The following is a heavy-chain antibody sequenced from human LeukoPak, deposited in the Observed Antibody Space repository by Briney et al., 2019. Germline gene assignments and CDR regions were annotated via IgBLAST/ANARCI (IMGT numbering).Heavy chain of an antibody. V-gene: IGHV3-21*01. D-gene: IGHD1-26*01. Sequence: GGSLRLSCAASGFTFSSYGFHWVRQAPGKGLEWVSSISSSSSYIYYADSVKGRFTISRDNARNSLYLQMNSLRAEDTAVYYCATRQGSGSYFGDWGQGTLVTVSS. J-gene: IGHJ4*02. CDR2: ISSSSSYI. CDR3: ATRQGSGSYFGD. CDR1: GFTFSSYG.